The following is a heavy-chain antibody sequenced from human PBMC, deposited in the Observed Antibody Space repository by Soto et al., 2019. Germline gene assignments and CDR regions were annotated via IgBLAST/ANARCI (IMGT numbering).Heavy chain of an antibody. Sequence: PSETVSLTCAVSGGSISGSYYYWAWLRQSPGKGPEWIGSVFYTGFTSYNPSLESRVSVSVDTSKSQFSLKLSAVTAADTAVYYCATSQKGYNWNYFDHWGQGALVTVSS. CDR2: VFYTGFT. J-gene: IGHJ4*02. CDR3: ATSQKGYNWNYFDH. D-gene: IGHD1-20*01. CDR1: GGSISGSYYY. V-gene: IGHV4-39*01.